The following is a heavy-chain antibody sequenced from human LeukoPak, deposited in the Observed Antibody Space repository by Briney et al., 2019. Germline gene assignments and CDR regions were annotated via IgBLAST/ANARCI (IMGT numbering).Heavy chain of an antibody. CDR2: IYSGGST. V-gene: IGHV3-66*04. D-gene: IGHD3-22*01. J-gene: IGHJ4*02. CDR3: ASHHYDSSGYYYFVDY. Sequence: GGSLRLSCAASGFTVSSNYMSWVRQAPGKGLEWVSVIYSGGSTYYADSVKGRFTISRDNSKNTLYLQMNNLRAEDTAVYYCASHHYDSSGYYYFVDYWGQGTLVTVSS. CDR1: GFTVSSNY.